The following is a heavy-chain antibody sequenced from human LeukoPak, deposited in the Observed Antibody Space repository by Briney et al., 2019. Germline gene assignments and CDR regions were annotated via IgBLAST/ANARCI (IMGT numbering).Heavy chain of an antibody. CDR2: IYYSGNT. Sequence: PSETLSLTCTVSGGSISGYYWSWIRQPPGKGLDYIGYIYYSGNTNYNPSLKSRVTISVDTSKNQFSLKLSSVTAADTAVYYCARAPDGNWFDPWGQGTLVTVSS. D-gene: IGHD5-24*01. V-gene: IGHV4-59*12. CDR1: GGSISGYY. J-gene: IGHJ5*02. CDR3: ARAPDGNWFDP.